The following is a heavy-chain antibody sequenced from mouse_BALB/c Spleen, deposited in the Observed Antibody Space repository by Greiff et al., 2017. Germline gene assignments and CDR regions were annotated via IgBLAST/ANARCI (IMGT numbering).Heavy chain of an antibody. V-gene: IGHV1-12*01. CDR1: GYTFTSYN. CDR3: ARDGVRVSFDY. Sequence: QVQLKQPGAELVKPGASVKMSCKASGYTFTSYNMHWVKQTPGQGLEWIGAIYPGNGDTSYNQKFKGKATLTADKSSSTAYMQLSSLTSEDSAVYYCARDGVRVSFDYWGQGTTLTVSS. CDR2: IYPGNGDT. D-gene: IGHD6-2*01. J-gene: IGHJ2*01.